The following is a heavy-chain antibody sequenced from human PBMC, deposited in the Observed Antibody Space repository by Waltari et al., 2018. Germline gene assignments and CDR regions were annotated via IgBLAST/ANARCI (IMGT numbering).Heavy chain of an antibody. J-gene: IGHJ4*02. CDR3: ARGGKAAYFDY. Sequence: EVQLVESGGGLVQPGGSLRLSCAASGFTFSSYWMSWVRQAPGKGLEWVANIKQDGSEKYYVDSVKGRFTSSRDNAKNSLYLQMNSLRAEDTAVYYCARGGKAAYFDYWGQGTLVTVSS. CDR1: GFTFSSYW. V-gene: IGHV3-7*01. CDR2: IKQDGSEK. D-gene: IGHD6-25*01.